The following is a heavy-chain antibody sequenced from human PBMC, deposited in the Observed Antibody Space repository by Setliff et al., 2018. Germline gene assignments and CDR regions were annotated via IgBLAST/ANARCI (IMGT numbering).Heavy chain of an antibody. CDR2: IVVGSGNT. J-gene: IGHJ5*02. Sequence: SVKVSCKASGFTFTSSAVQWVRQARGQRLEWIGWIVVGSGNTNYAQKFQERVTITRDMSTSTAYMELSSLRSEDTAVYYCARHGTPEGWFDPWGQGTLVTVSS. V-gene: IGHV1-58*01. D-gene: IGHD1-1*01. CDR1: GFTFTSSA. CDR3: ARHGTPEGWFDP.